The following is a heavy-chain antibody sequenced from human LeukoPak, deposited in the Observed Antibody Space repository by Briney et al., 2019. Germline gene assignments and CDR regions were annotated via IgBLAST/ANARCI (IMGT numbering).Heavy chain of an antibody. V-gene: IGHV1-2*02. CDR1: GYTFNDYY. Sequence: GASVKVSCKASGYTFNDYYIHWVRQAPGQGLEWMGWINPNSGGTNYAQKFQGRVTVTRDTSISTAYMELSSLRSDDTAVYYCTRGETGRDSSGYFGYWGQGTLVTVSS. J-gene: IGHJ4*02. D-gene: IGHD3-22*01. CDR3: TRGETGRDSSGYFGY. CDR2: INPNSGGT.